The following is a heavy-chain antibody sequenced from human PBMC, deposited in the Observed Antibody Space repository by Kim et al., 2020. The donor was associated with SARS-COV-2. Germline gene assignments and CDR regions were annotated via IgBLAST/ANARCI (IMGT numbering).Heavy chain of an antibody. CDR3: ATEGGTSGRCGYFDS. Sequence: DSVKGRFTIARDDSKNTVYLEVNSLRDEDSAVYYCATEGGTSGRCGYFDSWGQGTLVTVSS. V-gene: IGHV3-30*02. J-gene: IGHJ4*02. D-gene: IGHD2-15*01.